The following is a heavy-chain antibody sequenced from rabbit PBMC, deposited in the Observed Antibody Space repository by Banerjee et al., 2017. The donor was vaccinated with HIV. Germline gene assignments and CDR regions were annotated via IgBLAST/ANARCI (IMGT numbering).Heavy chain of an antibody. V-gene: IGHV1S45*01. CDR3: ARGDAGYVGNGYDL. J-gene: IGHJ4*01. Sequence: QEQLVESGGGLVQPGGSLTLTCTASGLSFSNKYVMCWVRQAPGKGLEWIACINTSSGNTVYASWAKGRFTISKTSSTTVTLQMTSLTAADTATYFCARGDAGYVGNGYDLWGPGTLVTVS. CDR1: GLSFSNKYV. D-gene: IGHD4-2*01. CDR2: INTSSGNT.